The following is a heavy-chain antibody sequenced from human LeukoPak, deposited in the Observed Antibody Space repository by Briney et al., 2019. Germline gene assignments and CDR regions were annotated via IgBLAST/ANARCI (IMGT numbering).Heavy chain of an antibody. CDR1: GFTFSDYY. Sequence: GGSLRLSCAASGFTFSDYYMSWIRRAPGKGLEGVYYIIISGSTIYYADSVKGRFTISRDNAKNSLYLQMNSLRAEDTAVYYCARDLRYCSGGSCYDYYYYMDVWGKGTTVTVSS. V-gene: IGHV3-11*04. D-gene: IGHD2-15*01. CDR2: IIISGSTI. J-gene: IGHJ6*03. CDR3: ARDLRYCSGGSCYDYYYYMDV.